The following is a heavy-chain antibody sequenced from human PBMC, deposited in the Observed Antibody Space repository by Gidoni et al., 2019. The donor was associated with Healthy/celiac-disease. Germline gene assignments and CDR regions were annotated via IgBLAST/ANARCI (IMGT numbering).Heavy chain of an antibody. V-gene: IGHV3-21*01. Sequence: EVQLVESGGGLVKPGGSLRLSCAASGFTFSSYSRNWVRQAPGKGLEWVSSISSSSSYIYYADSVKGRFTISRDNAKNSLYLQMNSLRAEDTAVYYCATDSGSYGSSTGYYFDYWGQGTLVTVSS. D-gene: IGHD1-26*01. CDR1: GFTFSSYS. J-gene: IGHJ4*02. CDR3: ATDSGSYGSSTGYYFDY. CDR2: ISSSSSYI.